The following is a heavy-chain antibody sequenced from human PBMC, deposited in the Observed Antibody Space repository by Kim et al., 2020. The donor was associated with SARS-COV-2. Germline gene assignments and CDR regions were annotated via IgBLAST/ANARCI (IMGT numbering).Heavy chain of an antibody. D-gene: IGHD3-22*01. J-gene: IGHJ5*02. Sequence: SETLSLTCTVSGGSISTYYWSWIRQPAGKGLEWIGRIYTSGSTNYNPSLKSRVTMSLDTSKNQFSLKLSSVTAADTAVYYCAREDNSGYYNWFDPWGQGTLVTVSS. CDR1: GGSISTYY. CDR3: AREDNSGYYNWFDP. CDR2: IYTSGST. V-gene: IGHV4-4*07.